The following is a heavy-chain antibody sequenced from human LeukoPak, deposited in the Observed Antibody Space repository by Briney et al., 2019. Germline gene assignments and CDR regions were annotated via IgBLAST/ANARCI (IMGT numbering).Heavy chain of an antibody. D-gene: IGHD6-19*01. CDR3: ARGQLAGDDAFDI. CDR2: IKQDGSEK. V-gene: IGHV3-7*01. Sequence: GGSLRLSCAASGFTFSSYWMSWVRQAPGKGLEWVANIKQDGSEKYYVDSVKGRFTISRDNAKNSLYLQMNSLRAEDTAVYYCARGQLAGDDAFDIWGQGTMVTVSS. J-gene: IGHJ3*02. CDR1: GFTFSSYW.